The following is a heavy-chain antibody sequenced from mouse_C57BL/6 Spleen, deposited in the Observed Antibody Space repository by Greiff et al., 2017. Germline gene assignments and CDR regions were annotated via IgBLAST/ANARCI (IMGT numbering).Heavy chain of an antibody. CDR1: GYTFTDYN. V-gene: IGHV1-22*01. J-gene: IGHJ1*03. CDR2: INPNNGGT. Sequence: VQLQQSGPELVKPGASVKMSCKASGYTFTDYNMHWVKQSHGKSLEWIGYINPNNGGTSYNQKFKGKATLTVNKSSSTAYMELRSLTSEDSAVYYCARDYYGSSYGDWYFDVWGTGTTVTVSS. CDR3: ARDYYGSSYGDWYFDV. D-gene: IGHD1-1*01.